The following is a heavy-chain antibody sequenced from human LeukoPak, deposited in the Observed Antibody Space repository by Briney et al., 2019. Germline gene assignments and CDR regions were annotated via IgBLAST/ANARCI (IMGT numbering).Heavy chain of an antibody. J-gene: IGHJ4*02. CDR2: INPNSGGT. CDR3: ARAGDIVVVPAAIVLD. D-gene: IGHD2-2*02. CDR1: GYTFTGYY. Sequence: ASVKVSCKASGYTFTGYYMHWVRQAPGQGLEWMGWINPNSGGTNCAQKVQGRVTMSGDTSISTAYMELSRLRSDDTAVYYCARAGDIVVVPAAIVLDWGQGTLVTVSS. V-gene: IGHV1-2*02.